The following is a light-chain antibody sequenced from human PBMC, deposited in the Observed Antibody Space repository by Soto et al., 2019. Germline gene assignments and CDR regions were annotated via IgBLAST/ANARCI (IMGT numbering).Light chain of an antibody. Sequence: LVLTQSPVALSLSSWERATLSGRASPSVSSTLLTWYQQKHGQAHRLLIYGVSSRSTGIPDRFSGSGSGTDFTLTISRVEPEDFAVYFCQHCGDSSWTFGQGSRVEIK. J-gene: IGKJ1*01. CDR3: QHCGDSSWT. CDR1: PSVSSTL. V-gene: IGKV3-20*01. CDR2: GVS.